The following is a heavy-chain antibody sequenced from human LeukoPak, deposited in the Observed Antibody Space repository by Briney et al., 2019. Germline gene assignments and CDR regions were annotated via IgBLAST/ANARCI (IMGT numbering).Heavy chain of an antibody. D-gene: IGHD5-24*01. CDR2: ISSNGSST. J-gene: IGHJ4*02. CDR3: ARGHRRFFDY. CDR1: GFTFSSYA. V-gene: IGHV3-64*01. Sequence: GGSLRLSCAASGFTFSSYAMHWVRQAPGKGLEYVSSISSNGSSTYYANSVKGRFTIYRDNSKNTLYLQMGSLRAEDMAVYYCARGHRRFFDYWGQGTLVTASS.